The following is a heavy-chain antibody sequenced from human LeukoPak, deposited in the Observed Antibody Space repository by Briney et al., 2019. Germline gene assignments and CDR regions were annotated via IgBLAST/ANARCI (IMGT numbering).Heavy chain of an antibody. V-gene: IGHV4-34*01. CDR1: GGSFSGYY. J-gene: IGHJ5*02. CDR2: INRSGST. CDR3: ARGSDYGAPRRWFDP. Sequence: SETLSLTCAVYGGSFSGYYWSWIRQPPGKGLEWIGEINRSGSTNYNPSLKSRVTISVDTSKNQFSLKLSSVTAADTAVYYCARGSDYGAPRRWFDPWGQGTLVTVSS. D-gene: IGHD4-17*01.